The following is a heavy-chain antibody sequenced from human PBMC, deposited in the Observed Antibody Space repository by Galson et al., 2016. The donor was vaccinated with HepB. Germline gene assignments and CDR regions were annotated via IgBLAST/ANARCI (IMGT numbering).Heavy chain of an antibody. CDR1: GFSISIYS. J-gene: IGHJ3*02. Sequence: SLRLSCAASGFSISIYSMNWVRQAPGKGLEWVSAIRGSGTGTSDTDSVKGRFTISRDNSKNTLYLQMNSLRAEDAAVYYCAKISHVGYNSGWGGSFDIWGRGTMVTVSS. CDR2: IRGSGTGT. D-gene: IGHD6-19*01. V-gene: IGHV3-23*01. CDR3: AKISHVGYNSGWGGSFDI.